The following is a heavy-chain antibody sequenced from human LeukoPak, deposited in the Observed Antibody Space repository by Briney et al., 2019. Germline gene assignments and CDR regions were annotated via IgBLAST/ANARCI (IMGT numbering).Heavy chain of an antibody. CDR2: ISAYNGNT. J-gene: IGHJ4*02. CDR1: GYTFTSYG. Sequence: GASAKVSCKASGYTFTSYGISWVRQAPGQGLEWMGWISAYNGNTNYAQKLQGRVTITTDTSTSTAYMELRSLRSDDTAVYYCARDHQLLWFGESPADYWGQGTLVTVSS. V-gene: IGHV1-18*01. CDR3: ARDHQLLWFGESPADY. D-gene: IGHD3-10*01.